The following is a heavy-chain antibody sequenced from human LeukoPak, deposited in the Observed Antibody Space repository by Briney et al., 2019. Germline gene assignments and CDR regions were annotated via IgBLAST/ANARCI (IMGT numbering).Heavy chain of an antibody. V-gene: IGHV4-4*07. J-gene: IGHJ4*02. CDR2: FYTSGSP. D-gene: IGHD3-3*01. CDR1: GGSISSYY. Sequence: PSETLSLTCTVSGGSISSYYWSWIRPPAGKGLEWIGRFYTSGSPNYNPSLKSRVTMSVDTSKNQFSLKLSSVTAADTAVYYCARGPTALEWLLLGSFDYWGQGTLVTVSS. CDR3: ARGPTALEWLLLGSFDY.